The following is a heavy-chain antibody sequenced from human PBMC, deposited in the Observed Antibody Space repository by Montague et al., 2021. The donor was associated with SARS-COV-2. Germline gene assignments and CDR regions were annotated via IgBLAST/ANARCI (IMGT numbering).Heavy chain of an antibody. D-gene: IGHD3-22*01. J-gene: IGHJ2*01. V-gene: IGHV4-39*01. CDR2: IYYSGST. CDR3: ARHYYDSSGYYSPWYFDL. Sequence: IYYSGSTYYNPSLKSRVTISVDTSENQFSLKLSSVTAADTAVYYCARHYYDSSGYYSPWYFDLWGSGTLVNVS.